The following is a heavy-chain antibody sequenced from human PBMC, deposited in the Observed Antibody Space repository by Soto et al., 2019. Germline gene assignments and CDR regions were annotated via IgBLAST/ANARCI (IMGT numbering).Heavy chain of an antibody. D-gene: IGHD3-3*01. CDR2: LSGRGGNT. V-gene: IGHV3-23*01. Sequence: GGSLRLSCAASGFTLRDYAMTWVRQAPGKGLEWVSSLSGRGGNTYYADSVKGRSTISRANSENTLFLQMSSLRAEDTATYYCAKPGGVYWYFDLWGRGTLVTVSS. CDR1: GFTLRDYA. J-gene: IGHJ2*01. CDR3: AKPGGVYWYFDL.